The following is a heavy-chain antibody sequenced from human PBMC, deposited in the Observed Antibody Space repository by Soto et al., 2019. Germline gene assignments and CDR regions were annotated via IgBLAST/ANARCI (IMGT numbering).Heavy chain of an antibody. V-gene: IGHV4-4*07. D-gene: IGHD3-22*01. CDR1: VGSISSYY. CDR3: ARVSRSKGMSYYYDSSGPFFDY. Sequence: SETLSLTCTVSVGSISSYYWSWIRQPAGKGLEWIGRIYTSGSTNYNPSLKSRVTMSVDTSKNQFSLKLSSVTAADTAVYYCARVSRSKGMSYYYDSSGPFFDYWGQGTLVTVSS. CDR2: IYTSGST. J-gene: IGHJ4*02.